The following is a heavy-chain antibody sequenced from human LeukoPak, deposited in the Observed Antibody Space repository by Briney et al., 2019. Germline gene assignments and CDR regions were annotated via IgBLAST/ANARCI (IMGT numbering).Heavy chain of an antibody. CDR2: ISFDGSNK. V-gene: IGHV3-30*03. CDR3: ARGSGSGWPLDR. Sequence: GGSLRLSCAASGFTFSSYGMHWVRQAPGKGLEWVVFISFDGSNKYYADSVKGRFTISRDNSKNTLSLQINSLRAEDTAVYYCARGSGSGWPLDRWGQGALVAVSS. D-gene: IGHD6-19*01. CDR1: GFTFSSYG. J-gene: IGHJ5*02.